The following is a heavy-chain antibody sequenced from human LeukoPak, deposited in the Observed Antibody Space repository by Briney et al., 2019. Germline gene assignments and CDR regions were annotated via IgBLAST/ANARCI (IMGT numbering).Heavy chain of an antibody. J-gene: IGHJ4*02. CDR3: AKDLTRPAGPSSYYFDY. D-gene: IGHD1-1*01. Sequence: ASVKVSCKASGYTFTSYYMHWVRQAPGQGLEWMGIINPSGGSTSYAQKFQGRVTMTRDMSTSTVYMELSSLRAEDTAVYYCAKDLTRPAGPSSYYFDYWGQGTLVTVSS. CDR1: GYTFTSYY. CDR2: INPSGGST. V-gene: IGHV1-46*01.